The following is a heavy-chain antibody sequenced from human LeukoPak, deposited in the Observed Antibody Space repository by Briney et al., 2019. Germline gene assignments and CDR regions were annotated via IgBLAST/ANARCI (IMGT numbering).Heavy chain of an antibody. CDR3: AKDRSITMVRGVTDY. D-gene: IGHD3-10*01. CDR2: ISYDGSNK. V-gene: IGHV3-30*18. CDR1: GFTFSSYG. J-gene: IGHJ4*02. Sequence: GGSLRLSCAASGFTFSSYGMHWVRQAPGKGLEWVAVISYDGSNKYYADSVKGRFTISRDNSKNTLYLQMNSLRAEDTAVYYCAKDRSITMVRGVTDYWGQGTLVTVSS.